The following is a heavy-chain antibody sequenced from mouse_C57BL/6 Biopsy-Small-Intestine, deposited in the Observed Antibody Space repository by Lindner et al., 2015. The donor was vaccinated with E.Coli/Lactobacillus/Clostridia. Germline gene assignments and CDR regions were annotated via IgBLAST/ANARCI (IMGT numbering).Heavy chain of an antibody. V-gene: IGHV1-20*01. J-gene: IGHJ2*01. CDR2: INPYNGDT. D-gene: IGHD2-2*01. CDR1: GYSFTNYF. CDR3: ARMGYDDYFDY. Sequence: VQLQESGPELVKPGGSVKISCKATGYSFTNYFMNWVMQSHGKSLEWIGRINPYNGDTFYNQKFKGKATLTVDKSSSTAHMELRSLTSEDSALYYCARMGYDDYFDYWGQGTTLTVSS.